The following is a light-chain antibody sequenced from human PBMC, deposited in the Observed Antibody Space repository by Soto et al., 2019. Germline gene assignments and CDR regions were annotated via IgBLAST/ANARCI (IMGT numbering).Light chain of an antibody. J-gene: IGKJ4*01. CDR3: QQYFDVPFT. Sequence: VIIQSQDSLAVSLGERATMNCKCSRSVLYKSNNKNHLAWYQQKPGQPPQLIIYWASTRESGVPERFSGSGSGTDFTLTISSLEAEDVAFYWCQQYFDVPFTFGGGPKVDIK. V-gene: IGKV4-1*01. CDR1: RSVLYKSNNKNH. CDR2: WAS.